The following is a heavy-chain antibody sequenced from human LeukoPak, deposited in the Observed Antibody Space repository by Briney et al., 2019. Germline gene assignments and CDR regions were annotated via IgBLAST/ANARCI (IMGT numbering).Heavy chain of an antibody. CDR2: ISYDGSNK. Sequence: GGSLRLSCAASGFTFSSYGMHWVRQAPGKGLEWVAVISYDGSNKYYADSVKGRFTISRDNSKNTLYLQMNSLRAEDTAVYYCAKDQFRYGDPASLYYYYGMDVWGQGTTVTVPS. CDR1: GFTFSSYG. D-gene: IGHD4-17*01. CDR3: AKDQFRYGDPASLYYYYGMDV. J-gene: IGHJ6*02. V-gene: IGHV3-30*18.